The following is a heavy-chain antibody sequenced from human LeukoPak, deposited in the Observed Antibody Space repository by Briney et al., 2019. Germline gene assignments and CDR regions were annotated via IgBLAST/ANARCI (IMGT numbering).Heavy chain of an antibody. D-gene: IGHD3-22*01. CDR3: AKVKPAGTDDTSVYRPFDY. CDR1: GFNFRGYW. Sequence: GGSLRLSCAASGFNFRGYWMIWVRQSPGKGLEWVANIKPDGSQKYYVDSVRGRFTISRDNSKNSVYLQMNNLSSEDTAVYYCAKVKPAGTDDTSVYRPFDYWGQGTLVIVSS. V-gene: IGHV3-7*01. CDR2: IKPDGSQK. J-gene: IGHJ4*02.